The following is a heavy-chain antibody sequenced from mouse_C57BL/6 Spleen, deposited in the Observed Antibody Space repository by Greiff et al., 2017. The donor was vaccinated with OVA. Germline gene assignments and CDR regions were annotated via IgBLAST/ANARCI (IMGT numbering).Heavy chain of an antibody. J-gene: IGHJ3*01. Sequence: VQLQQSGAELVKPGASVKISCKASGYAFSSYWMNWVKQRPGKGLEWIGQIYPGDGDTNYNGKFKGKATLTADKSSSTAYMQLSSLTSEDAAVYFCARGLRRDWFAYWGQGTLVTVSA. CDR3: ARGLRRDWFAY. CDR1: GYAFSSYW. CDR2: IYPGDGDT. V-gene: IGHV1-80*01. D-gene: IGHD2-4*01.